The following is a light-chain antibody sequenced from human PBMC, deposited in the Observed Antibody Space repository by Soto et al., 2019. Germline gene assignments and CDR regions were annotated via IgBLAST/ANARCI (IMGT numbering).Light chain of an antibody. Sequence: DIQMTQSPSSLSASVGDRVTITCRASQSISSYVNWYQQKPGIAPRLLIFAASNLQTGVPSRFSGSGSGTDFTLTISSLQPEDFGTYFCQHTYSTPFTFGPGTKVDIK. V-gene: IGKV1-39*01. CDR2: AAS. CDR1: QSISSY. J-gene: IGKJ3*01. CDR3: QHTYSTPFT.